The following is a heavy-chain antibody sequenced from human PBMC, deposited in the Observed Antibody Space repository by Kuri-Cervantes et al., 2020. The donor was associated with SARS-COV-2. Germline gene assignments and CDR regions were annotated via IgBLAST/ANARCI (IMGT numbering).Heavy chain of an antibody. D-gene: IGHD3-10*01. Sequence: ASVKVSCKASGHTFTSYGISWVRQAPGQGLEWMGWISGYNGNTNYAQKFQGRVTMTIDTSTSTAYTELRSLRSDDTAVCYCARFSGDFRNMDVWGQGTTVTVSS. J-gene: IGHJ6*02. CDR2: ISGYNGNT. CDR1: GHTFTSYG. V-gene: IGHV1-18*01. CDR3: ARFSGDFRNMDV.